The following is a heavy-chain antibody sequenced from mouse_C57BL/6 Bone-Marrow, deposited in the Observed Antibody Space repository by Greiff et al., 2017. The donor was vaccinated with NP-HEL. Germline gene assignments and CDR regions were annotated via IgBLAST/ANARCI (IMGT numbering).Heavy chain of an antibody. J-gene: IGHJ3*01. Sequence: QVQLQQPGAELVKPGASVKLSCKASGYTFTTYWMQWVKQRPGQGLEWIGEIDPSDSSTNYNQKFKGKATLTVDTSSSTAYMQLSSLTSDDSAVYYCARKAYYGRSYEFAYWGQGTLVTVSA. V-gene: IGHV1-50*01. CDR1: GYTFTTYW. D-gene: IGHD1-1*01. CDR3: ARKAYYGRSYEFAY. CDR2: IDPSDSST.